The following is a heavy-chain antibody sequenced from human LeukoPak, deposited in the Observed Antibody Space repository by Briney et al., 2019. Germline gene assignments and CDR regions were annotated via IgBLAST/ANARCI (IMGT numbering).Heavy chain of an antibody. CDR1: GGSISSYY. V-gene: IGHV4-59*01. D-gene: IGHD6-13*01. CDR3: ARGYSSSLFDY. CDR2: IYYSGST. Sequence: SETLSLTCTVSGGSISSYYWSWIRQPPGKGQEWIGYIYYSGSTNYNPSLKSRVTISVDTSKNQFSLKLSSVTAAYTAVYYRARGYSSSLFDYWGQGTLVTVSS. J-gene: IGHJ4*02.